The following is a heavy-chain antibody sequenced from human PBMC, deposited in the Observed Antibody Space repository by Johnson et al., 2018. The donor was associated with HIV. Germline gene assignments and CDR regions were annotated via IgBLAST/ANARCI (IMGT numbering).Heavy chain of an antibody. CDR2: IWYDGSNK. J-gene: IGHJ3*02. D-gene: IGHD6-6*01. V-gene: IGHV3-33*03. Sequence: QVQLVESGGGVVQPGRSLRLSCAASGFTFSSYGMHWVRQAPGKGLESVAVIWYDGSNKYYEDSVRGRFTVSRDNTKNTLFLEMNSLRPEDTAVYYCVKERQLVRSFDIWGQGTMVTVSS. CDR3: VKERQLVRSFDI. CDR1: GFTFSSYG.